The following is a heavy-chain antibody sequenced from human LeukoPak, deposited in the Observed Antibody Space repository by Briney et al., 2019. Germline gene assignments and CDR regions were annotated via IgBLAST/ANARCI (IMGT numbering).Heavy chain of an antibody. CDR1: GGTFSSYA. CDR3: ARGQVWGSYRRLDY. D-gene: IGHD3-16*02. Sequence: ASVKVSCKASGGTFSSYAIGWVRQAPGQGLEWMGGIIPIFGTANYAQKFQGRVTITTDESTSTAYMELSSLRSEDTAVYYCARGQVWGSYRRLDYWGQGTLVTVSS. V-gene: IGHV1-69*05. J-gene: IGHJ4*02. CDR2: IIPIFGTA.